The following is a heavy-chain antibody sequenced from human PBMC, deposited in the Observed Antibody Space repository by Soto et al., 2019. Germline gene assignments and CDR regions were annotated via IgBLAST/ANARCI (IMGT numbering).Heavy chain of an antibody. J-gene: IGHJ3*02. CDR1: GYTFTSYA. D-gene: IGHD1-26*01. Sequence: ASVKVSCKASGYTFTSYAMHWVRQAPGQRLEWMGWINAGNGNTKYSQKFQGRVTITRDTSASTAYMELSSLRSEDTAVYYCARLGASGVMWEVRRDAFDIWGQGTMVTVSS. V-gene: IGHV1-3*01. CDR3: ARLGASGVMWEVRRDAFDI. CDR2: INAGNGNT.